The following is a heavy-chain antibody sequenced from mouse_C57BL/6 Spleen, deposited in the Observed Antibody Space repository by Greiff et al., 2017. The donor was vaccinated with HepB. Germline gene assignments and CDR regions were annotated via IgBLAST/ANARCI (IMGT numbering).Heavy chain of an antibody. Sequence: DVMLVESGGDLVKPGGSLKLSCAASGFTFSSYGMSWVRQTPDKRLEWVATISSGGSYTYYPDSVKGRFTISRDNAKNTLYLQMSSLKSEDTAMYYCAREYYGSSYVDYWGQGTTLTVSS. V-gene: IGHV5-6*02. CDR2: ISSGGSYT. D-gene: IGHD1-1*01. J-gene: IGHJ2*01. CDR1: GFTFSSYG. CDR3: AREYYGSSYVDY.